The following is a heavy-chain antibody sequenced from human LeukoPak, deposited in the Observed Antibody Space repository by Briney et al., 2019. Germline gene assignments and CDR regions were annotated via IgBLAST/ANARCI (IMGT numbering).Heavy chain of an antibody. CDR3: ARARIDY. V-gene: IGHV3-7*04. J-gene: IGHJ4*02. Sequence: PGGSLRLSCAASGFTLRSYGMNWVRQAPGKGLEWVANIKDDGSEKYSVDSVKGRFTISRDSAKNLLYLQMSSLRAEDTAVYYCARARIDYWGQGTLVTVSS. D-gene: IGHD1-14*01. CDR2: IKDDGSEK. CDR1: GFTLRSYG.